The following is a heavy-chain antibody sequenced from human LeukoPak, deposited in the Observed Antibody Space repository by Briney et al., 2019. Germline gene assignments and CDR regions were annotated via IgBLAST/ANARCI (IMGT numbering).Heavy chain of an antibody. J-gene: IGHJ6*04. Sequence: GGSLRLSCAASGFTFSSYDMHSVRQVAGKGLEWVSSIGTIGDTFYPGSVKGRFTISRENAKNSLYLQMNSLRAGDTAVYYCARATVIGTVPVPGFLDVWGKGTTVTVSS. D-gene: IGHD6-19*01. CDR3: ARATVIGTVPVPGFLDV. CDR1: GFTFSSYD. CDR2: IGTIGDT. V-gene: IGHV3-13*01.